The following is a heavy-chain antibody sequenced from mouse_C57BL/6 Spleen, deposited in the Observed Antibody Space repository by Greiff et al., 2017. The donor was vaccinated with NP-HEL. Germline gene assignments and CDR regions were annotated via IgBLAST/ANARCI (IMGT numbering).Heavy chain of an antibody. V-gene: IGHV1-15*01. D-gene: IGHD1-1*01. Sequence: QVQLQQSGAELVRPGASVTLSCKASGYTFTDYEMHWVKQTPVHGLEWIGAIDPETGGTAYNQKFKGKAILTADKSSSTAYMELRSLTSEDSAVYYCTRSGYYGSSVYWYFDVWGTGTTVTVSS. CDR1: GYTFTDYE. CDR3: TRSGYYGSSVYWYFDV. J-gene: IGHJ1*03. CDR2: IDPETGGT.